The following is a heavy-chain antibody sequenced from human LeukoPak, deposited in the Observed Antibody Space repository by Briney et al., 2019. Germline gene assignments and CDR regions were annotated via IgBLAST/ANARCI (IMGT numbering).Heavy chain of an antibody. Sequence: SETLSLTCTVSGGSISSSTNFWGWIRQAPGRGLEWIASTYYSRNTYYNPSLKSRVTIFVDTSKNQFSLKLSSVTAADTAVYYCARHEEGDGYNAKTFDYWGQGTLVTVSS. V-gene: IGHV4-39*01. CDR2: TYYSRNT. J-gene: IGHJ4*02. D-gene: IGHD5-24*01. CDR1: GGSISSSTNF. CDR3: ARHEEGDGYNAKTFDY.